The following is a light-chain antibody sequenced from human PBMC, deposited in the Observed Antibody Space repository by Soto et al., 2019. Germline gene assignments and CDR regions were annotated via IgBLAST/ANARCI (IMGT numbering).Light chain of an antibody. CDR3: QQRSSWPVT. CDR2: DAA. Sequence: EVVLTQSPATLSLSPGERATLSCRASRSVSSYFAWYQQRPGQPPRLLVYDAATRATGIPVRFSGSGSGTDFSLTISSLESEDSAVYYCQQRSSWPVTFGQGTRLEIK. V-gene: IGKV3-11*01. J-gene: IGKJ5*01. CDR1: RSVSSY.